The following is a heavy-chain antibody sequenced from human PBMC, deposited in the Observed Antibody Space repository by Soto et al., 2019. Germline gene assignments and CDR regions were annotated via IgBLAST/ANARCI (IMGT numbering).Heavy chain of an antibody. CDR1: GVSFNNNG. J-gene: IGHJ6*02. CDR3: ARVLYYGSGSYSPYGMDV. V-gene: IGHV1-69*01. Sequence: QVQLVQSGAEVKKPGSSVKVSCKTSGVSFNNNGIGWVRQAPGHGLEWMGGVSPPSRTSTYARKFQGRISITADASTGTVNMELSSLTSEDTAQYYCARVLYYGSGSYSPYGMDVWGQGTTVTVSS. CDR2: VSPPSRTS. D-gene: IGHD3-10*01.